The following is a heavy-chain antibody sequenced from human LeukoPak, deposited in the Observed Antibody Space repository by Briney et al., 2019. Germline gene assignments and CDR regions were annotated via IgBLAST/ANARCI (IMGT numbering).Heavy chain of an antibody. CDR1: SGSLSSGDDY. J-gene: IGHJ4*02. CDR3: ARVGKYCGGDCYSVKY. V-gene: IGHV4-30-4*08. CDR2: IYYSGST. Sequence: TLSLTCTVSSGSLSSGDDYWSWICQPPGEGLGWVGYIYYSGSTYYNPSLNSRVTISVDTSKNQFSLNLRSVTAADTAVYYCARVGKYCGGDCYSVKYWGQGTLVTVSS. D-gene: IGHD2-21*01.